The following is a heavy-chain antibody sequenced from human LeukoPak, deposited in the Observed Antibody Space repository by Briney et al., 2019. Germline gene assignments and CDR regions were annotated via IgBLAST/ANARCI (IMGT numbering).Heavy chain of an antibody. V-gene: IGHV1-69*01. Sequence: SVKVSCKASGGTFSSYAISWARQAPGQGLEWMGGIIPIFGTANYAQKFQGRVTITADESTSTAYMELSSLRSEDTAVYYCARDSPLDTAMVTGATNYYYYMDVWGKGTTVTVSS. CDR1: GGTFSSYA. CDR3: ARDSPLDTAMVTGATNYYYYMDV. D-gene: IGHD5-18*01. CDR2: IIPIFGTA. J-gene: IGHJ6*03.